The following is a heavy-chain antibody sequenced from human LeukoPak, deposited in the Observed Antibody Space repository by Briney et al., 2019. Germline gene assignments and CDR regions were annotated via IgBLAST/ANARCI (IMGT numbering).Heavy chain of an antibody. CDR3: ARVTIFGVVIGCFDY. CDR2: IIPIFGTA. CDR1: GGTFSSYA. Sequence: SVKVSCKASGGTFSSYAISWVRLAPGRGLEWMGGIIPIFGTANYAQKFQGRVTITADESTSTAYMELSSLRSEDTAVYYCARVTIFGVVIGCFDYWGQGTLVTVSS. J-gene: IGHJ4*02. D-gene: IGHD3-3*01. V-gene: IGHV1-69*13.